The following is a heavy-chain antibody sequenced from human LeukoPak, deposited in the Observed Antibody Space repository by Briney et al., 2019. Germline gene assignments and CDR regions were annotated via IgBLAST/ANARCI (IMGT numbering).Heavy chain of an antibody. CDR2: INPNSGGT. CDR1: GYTFTGYY. J-gene: IGHJ6*03. CDR3: ARGSSGWYWDYYYYMDV. V-gene: IGHV1-2*02. D-gene: IGHD6-19*01. Sequence: ASVKVSCKASGYTFTGYYMHWVRQAPGQGLEWMGWINPNSGGTNYAQKFQGRVTMTRDTSISTAYMELSRLRSDDTAVYYCARGSSGWYWDYYYYMDVWGKGTTVTVSS.